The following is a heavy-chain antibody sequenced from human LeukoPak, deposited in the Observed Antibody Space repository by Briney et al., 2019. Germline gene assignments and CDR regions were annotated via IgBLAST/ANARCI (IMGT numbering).Heavy chain of an antibody. Sequence: ASVKVSCKASGYTFTTYDINWVRQAPGQGLEWMGWINPSSGGTNYAQKFQGRVTMTGDTSISTAYMELSRLSSDDTAVYFCAGRPDTSVVAIFDYWGQGTLVTISS. CDR3: AGRPDTSVVAIFDY. CDR1: GYTFTTYD. V-gene: IGHV1-2*02. D-gene: IGHD2-2*01. CDR2: INPSSGGT. J-gene: IGHJ4*02.